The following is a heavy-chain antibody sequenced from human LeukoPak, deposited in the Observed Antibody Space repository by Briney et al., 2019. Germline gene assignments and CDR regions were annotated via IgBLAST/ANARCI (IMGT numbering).Heavy chain of an antibody. CDR1: GFTVSTNY. J-gene: IGHJ6*03. D-gene: IGHD3-9*01. V-gene: IGHV3-53*01. CDR3: AKCILTGYYKGYMDV. Sequence: GGSLRLSCLASGFTVSTNYMNWVRQAPGKGLEWVSVIFSGGSTYYADSVKGRFTISRDNSKNTLYLQMNSLRAEDTAIYYCAKCILTGYYKGYMDVWGKGTTVTISS. CDR2: IFSGGST.